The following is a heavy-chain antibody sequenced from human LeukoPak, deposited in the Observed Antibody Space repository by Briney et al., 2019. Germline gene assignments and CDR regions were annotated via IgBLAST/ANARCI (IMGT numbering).Heavy chain of an antibody. V-gene: IGHV4-34*01. CDR2: ISHTEGT. CDR1: GVSINDYY. Sequence: KPSETPSLTCGVFGVSINDYYWSWIRQSPGKGLEWIGEISHTEGTRYNPSLESRVTMSVGTSENQLSLKLIFVTAADTAVYCCARIRCGHSGSVCYNHWGLGTLVTVSS. J-gene: IGHJ4*02. D-gene: IGHD3-9*01. CDR3: ARIRCGHSGSVCYNH.